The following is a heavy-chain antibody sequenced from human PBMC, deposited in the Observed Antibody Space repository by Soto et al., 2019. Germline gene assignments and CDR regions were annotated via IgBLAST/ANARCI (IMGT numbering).Heavy chain of an antibody. CDR1: GFTVSSSY. Sequence: EVHLVESGGGLVQPGGSLRLSCAASGFTVSSSYLYWVRQAPGRGLEWVSSIYISGSTYYADSVQGRFTISRDNSKNTLYLQMNSLRAEDKAVYYCARGKVGTNPNWLDPWGQGTLVTVSS. V-gene: IGHV3-66*01. D-gene: IGHD1-26*01. J-gene: IGHJ5*02. CDR3: ARGKVGTNPNWLDP. CDR2: IYISGST.